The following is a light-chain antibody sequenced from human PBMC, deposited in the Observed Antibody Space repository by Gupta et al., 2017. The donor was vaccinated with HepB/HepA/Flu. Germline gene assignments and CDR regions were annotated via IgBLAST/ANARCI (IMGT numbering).Light chain of an antibody. V-gene: IGKV3-11*01. CDR2: EAS. Sequence: VLTQSPATLSLSPGERATLSCRASQSVSSYLAWDQQNPGQAPRLLIYEASNRATGNPARFRGGGAGTGVTLTISSVEPDEFAGYDGEQCGAFGPGTRLEMK. J-gene: IGKJ3*01. CDR1: QSVSSY. CDR3: EQCGA.